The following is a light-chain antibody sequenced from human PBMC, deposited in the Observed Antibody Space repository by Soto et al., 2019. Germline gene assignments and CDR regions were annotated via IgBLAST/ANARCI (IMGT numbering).Light chain of an antibody. CDR1: QTISSN. V-gene: IGKV3-15*01. Sequence: DIVMTQSPATLSLSPGERATLSCRASQTISSNLAWYQQKPGQTPRLLIYGASTRAAGIPARFSGSGSGTDFTLTITSLQSEDFAVYSCQQYKNWPPFTFGPGTKVDI. CDR3: QQYKNWPPFT. J-gene: IGKJ3*01. CDR2: GAS.